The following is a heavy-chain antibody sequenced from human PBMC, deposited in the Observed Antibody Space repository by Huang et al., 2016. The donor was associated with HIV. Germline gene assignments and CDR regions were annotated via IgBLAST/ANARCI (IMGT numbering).Heavy chain of an antibody. J-gene: IGHJ4*02. D-gene: IGHD3-16*01. CDR1: GYKFHIYE. Sequence: QIHLVQSGPEVKQPGASVKVSCKASGYKFHIYEITWVRQTPGQGLEWMGWISGDNVSTRFAQKFQDRLTMTTDVSTSTADLELRSLRLDDTAVYYCARTKGEFDFWGQGALVTVSS. CDR2: ISGDNVST. V-gene: IGHV1-18*04. CDR3: ARTKGEFDF.